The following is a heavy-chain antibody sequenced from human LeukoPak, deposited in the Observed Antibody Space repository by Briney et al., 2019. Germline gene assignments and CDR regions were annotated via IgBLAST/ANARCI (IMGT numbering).Heavy chain of an antibody. CDR3: ARQRPGDGFDI. V-gene: IGHV1-46*01. Sequence: ASVKVSCKASGGTFSSYAISWVRQAPGQGLEWMGIINPSAGSTTYAQRFQGRVTLTRDTSTSTAYMELSSLRSEDTAVYYCARQRPGDGFDIWGQGTTVTVSS. CDR1: GGTFSSYA. CDR2: INPSAGST. J-gene: IGHJ3*02.